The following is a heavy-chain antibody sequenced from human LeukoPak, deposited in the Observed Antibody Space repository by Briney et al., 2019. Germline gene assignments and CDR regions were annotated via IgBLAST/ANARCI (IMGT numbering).Heavy chain of an antibody. Sequence: SETLSLTCTVSGGSVSNYYWSWIRQSPGKGLEWIGYISHSGSVNYNPSLKSRVTMSVDTSKNQFSLKLSSVTAADTAVYYCARVKGREGRTVIIDYWGQGTLVTVSS. CDR3: ARVKGREGRTVIIDY. CDR2: ISHSGSV. V-gene: IGHV4-59*02. D-gene: IGHD2/OR15-2a*01. J-gene: IGHJ4*02. CDR1: GGSVSNYY.